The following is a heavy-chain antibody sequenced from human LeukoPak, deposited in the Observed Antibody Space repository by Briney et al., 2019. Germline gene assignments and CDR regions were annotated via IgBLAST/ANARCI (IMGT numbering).Heavy chain of an antibody. CDR2: ISGSGGST. J-gene: IGHJ5*02. CDR1: GFTFSSYA. Sequence: PGGSLRLSCAASGFTFSSYAMSWVRQAPGKGLEWVSAISGSGGSTYYADSVKGRFTISRDNSKNTLYLQMNSLRAEDTAVYYCAKEVLDYDSSGYYSGWFDPWGQGTLVTVPS. D-gene: IGHD3-22*01. CDR3: AKEVLDYDSSGYYSGWFDP. V-gene: IGHV3-23*01.